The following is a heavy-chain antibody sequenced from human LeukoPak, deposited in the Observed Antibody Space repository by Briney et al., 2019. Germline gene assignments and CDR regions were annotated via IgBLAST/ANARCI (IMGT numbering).Heavy chain of an antibody. CDR1: GVSINSGTYY. CDR2: IYTSGST. Sequence: PSETLSLTCTVSGVSINSGTYYWSWIRQPAGKGLEWIGRIYTSGSTSYNPSLKSRVTMLVDTSKNQFSLKLSSVTAADTAVYYCARHRRMTTLNGFDPWGQGTLVTVSS. D-gene: IGHD4-17*01. V-gene: IGHV4-61*02. J-gene: IGHJ5*02. CDR3: ARHRRMTTLNGFDP.